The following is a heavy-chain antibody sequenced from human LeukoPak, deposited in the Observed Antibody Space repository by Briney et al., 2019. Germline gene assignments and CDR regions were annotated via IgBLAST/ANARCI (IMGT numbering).Heavy chain of an antibody. V-gene: IGHV3-23*01. Sequence: GGSLRLSCAASGFTFSSYAMSWVRQAPGKGLEWVPAISGSGGSTYYADSVKGRFTISRDNSKNTLYLQMNSLRAEDTAVYYCARHSGYYDSSGDDAFDIWGQGTMVTVSS. J-gene: IGHJ3*02. D-gene: IGHD3-22*01. CDR2: ISGSGGST. CDR3: ARHSGYYDSSGDDAFDI. CDR1: GFTFSSYA.